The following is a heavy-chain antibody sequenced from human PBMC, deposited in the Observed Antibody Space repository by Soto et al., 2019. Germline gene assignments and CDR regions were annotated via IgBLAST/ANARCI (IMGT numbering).Heavy chain of an antibody. CDR2: IRRKAYGGTT. CDR1: GFTFGDYG. Sequence: PGGSLRLSCTASGFTFGDYGMSWFRQAPGKGLEWVGFIRRKAYGGTTEYAASVKGRFTISRDDSKSIAYLQMNSLKTEDTAVYYCGRQQLVHWYFDLWGRGTLVTVSS. V-gene: IGHV3-49*03. D-gene: IGHD6-13*01. J-gene: IGHJ2*01. CDR3: GRQQLVHWYFDL.